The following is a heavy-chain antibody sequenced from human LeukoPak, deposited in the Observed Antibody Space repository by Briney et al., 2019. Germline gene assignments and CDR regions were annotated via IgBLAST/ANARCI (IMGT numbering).Heavy chain of an antibody. CDR3: ASQLGDASDI. V-gene: IGHV3-48*01. CDR2: ISSSSSTI. Sequence: GGSLRLSCAASGFTSSSYTMNWVRQAPGKGLEWVSYISSSSSTIYYADSVKGRFTISRDNGKNSLYLQMNSLRAEDTAVYYCASQLGDASDIWGQGTMVTVSS. CDR1: GFTSSSYT. D-gene: IGHD6-13*01. J-gene: IGHJ3*02.